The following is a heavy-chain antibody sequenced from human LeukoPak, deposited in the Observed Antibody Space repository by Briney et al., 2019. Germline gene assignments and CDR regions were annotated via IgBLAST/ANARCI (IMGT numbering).Heavy chain of an antibody. D-gene: IGHD6-13*01. CDR3: ASPSGIAPAGRDFYYYYMDV. J-gene: IGHJ6*03. Sequence: PGRSLRLSCTVSGFTVSSNSMSWVRQAPGKGLEWVSFIYSDNTHYSDSVKGRFTISRDNSKNTLYLQMNSLRAEDTAVYYCASPSGIAPAGRDFYYYYMDVWGKGTTVTVSS. CDR1: GFTVSSNS. CDR2: IYSDNT. V-gene: IGHV3-53*01.